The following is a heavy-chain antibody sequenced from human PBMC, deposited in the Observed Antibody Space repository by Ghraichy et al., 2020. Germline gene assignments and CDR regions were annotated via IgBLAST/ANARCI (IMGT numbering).Heavy chain of an antibody. Sequence: SETLSLTCAVYGGSFSGYYWSWIRQPPGKGLEWIGEINHSGSTNYNPSLKSRVTISVDTSKNQFSLKLSSVTAADTAVYYCARGRSSGWYVVFVYWGQGTLVTVSS. CDR2: INHSGST. V-gene: IGHV4-34*01. CDR1: GGSFSGYY. CDR3: ARGRSSGWYVVFVY. D-gene: IGHD6-19*01. J-gene: IGHJ4*02.